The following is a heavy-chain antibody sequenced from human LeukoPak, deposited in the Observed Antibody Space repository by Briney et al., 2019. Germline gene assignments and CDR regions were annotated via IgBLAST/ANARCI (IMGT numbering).Heavy chain of an antibody. CDR1: GGSFSGYY. V-gene: IGHV4-34*01. Sequence: SETLSLTCAVYGGSFSGYYWSWIRQPPGKGLEWIGEINHSGSTNYNPSLKSRVTISVDTSKNQFSLKLSSVTAADTAVYYCASGESITMFGVPLDAFDIWGQGTMVTVSS. CDR3: ASGESITMFGVPLDAFDI. D-gene: IGHD3-10*02. J-gene: IGHJ3*02. CDR2: INHSGST.